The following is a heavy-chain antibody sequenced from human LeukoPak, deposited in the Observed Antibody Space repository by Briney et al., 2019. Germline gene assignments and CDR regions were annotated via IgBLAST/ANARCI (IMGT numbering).Heavy chain of an antibody. CDR2: IKQDGSEK. D-gene: IGHD6-19*01. V-gene: IGHV3-7*01. CDR3: AGYSSGWFGAFHI. CDR1: GFTFSSYW. Sequence: GGSLRLSCAASGFTFSSYWMSWVRQAPGKGLEWVANIKQDGSEKYYADSVKGRFTISRDNAKNSLYLQMNSLRAEDTAVYYCAGYSSGWFGAFHIWGQGTMVTVSS. J-gene: IGHJ3*02.